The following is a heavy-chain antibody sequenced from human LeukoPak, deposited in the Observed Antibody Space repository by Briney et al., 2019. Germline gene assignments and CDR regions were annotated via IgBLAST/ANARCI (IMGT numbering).Heavy chain of an antibody. J-gene: IGHJ4*02. CDR1: GYTFITYY. Sequence: ASVKVSCKASGYTFITYYMHWVRQAPGQGLEWMGIINPIGGSTSYAQKFQGRVTMTGDTSTSTDYMELSSLRSEDTAVYYCARSRLLLDYWGQGTLVTVSS. V-gene: IGHV1-46*01. CDR2: INPIGGST. CDR3: ARSRLLLDY. D-gene: IGHD2-21*02.